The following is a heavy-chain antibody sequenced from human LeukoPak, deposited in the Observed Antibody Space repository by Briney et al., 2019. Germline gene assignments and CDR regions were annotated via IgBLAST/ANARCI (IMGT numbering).Heavy chain of an antibody. CDR2: ISGSDGST. V-gene: IGHV3-23*01. D-gene: IGHD6-6*01. Sequence: GGSLRLSCAASGFSFNSHAMNWVRQAPGKGLEWVSAISGSDGSTYYADSVKGRFTISRANSKNTLYLQMNSLRAEDTAVYHCAKGKGYSSSSSDHWGQRTLVTVSS. CDR1: GFSFNSHA. J-gene: IGHJ5*02. CDR3: AKGKGYSSSSSDH.